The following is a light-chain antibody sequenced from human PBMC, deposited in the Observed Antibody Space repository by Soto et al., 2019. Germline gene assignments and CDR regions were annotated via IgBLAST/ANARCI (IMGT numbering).Light chain of an antibody. Sequence: QSALTQPPSASGSPGQSVTISCTGTSSDVGGYNYVSWYQQHPGKAPKLMIYEGSKRPSGVPDRFSGSKSGNTASLTVSGPQAEDEDDYDCSSYAGSNNLVFGGGTKLTVL. V-gene: IGLV2-8*01. CDR1: SSDVGGYNY. CDR2: EGS. J-gene: IGLJ2*01. CDR3: SSYAGSNNLV.